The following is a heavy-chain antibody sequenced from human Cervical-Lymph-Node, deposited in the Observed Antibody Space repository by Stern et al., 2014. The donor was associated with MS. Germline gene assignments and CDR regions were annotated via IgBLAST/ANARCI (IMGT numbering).Heavy chain of an antibody. D-gene: IGHD6-19*01. J-gene: IGHJ4*02. Sequence: EVHLEESGGAVVQPGGSLRLSCAASGFTFRDYSMHWVRQAPGQGLVWVARINRDATITNHADSVRGRFTISRDNARNTLYLQMNSLRAEDTAVYYCAKVYGSGPFDYWGQGTLVTVSS. CDR1: GFTFRDYS. CDR3: AKVYGSGPFDY. CDR2: INRDATIT. V-gene: IGHV3-74*02.